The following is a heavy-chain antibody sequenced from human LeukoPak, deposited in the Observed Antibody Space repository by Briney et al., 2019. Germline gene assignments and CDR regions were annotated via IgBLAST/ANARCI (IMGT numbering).Heavy chain of an antibody. V-gene: IGHV4-59*01. CDR1: GGSISSYY. J-gene: IGHJ3*02. CDR3: ARAPSVWGAFDI. CDR2: IYYSGST. D-gene: IGHD3-16*01. Sequence: SETLSLTCTVSGGSISSYYWSWIRQPPGKGLEWIGYIYYSGSTNYNPSLKSRVTISVDTSKNQFSLKLSSVTAADTAVYYCARAPSVWGAFDIWGQGTMVTVSS.